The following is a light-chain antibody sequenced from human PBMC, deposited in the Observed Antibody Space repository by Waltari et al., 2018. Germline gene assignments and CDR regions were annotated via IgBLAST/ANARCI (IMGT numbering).Light chain of an antibody. J-gene: IGLJ1*01. V-gene: IGLV2-14*03. CDR3: KSYTNSNTYV. Sequence: QSALTQPASVSGSPGQSITIPCAGTSSDVGAYNFVPWYQQHAGKAPKVMIYGVSNRPSGVSNRFSGSKSGNTASLTISGLQAEDEADYYCKSYTNSNTYVFGTGTKVTVL. CDR2: GVS. CDR1: SSDVGAYNF.